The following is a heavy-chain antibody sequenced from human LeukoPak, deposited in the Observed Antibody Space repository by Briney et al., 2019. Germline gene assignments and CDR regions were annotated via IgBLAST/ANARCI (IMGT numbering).Heavy chain of an antibody. Sequence: PSETLPLTCTVSGYSISSGYYWGWIRQPPGKGLEWIGSIYHSGSTYYNPSLKSRVTISVDTSKNQFSLKLSSVTAADTAVYYCARSNCGGDCYSQNLFDYWGQGTLVTVSS. V-gene: IGHV4-38-2*02. J-gene: IGHJ4*02. CDR2: IYHSGST. CDR1: GYSISSGYY. CDR3: ARSNCGGDCYSQNLFDY. D-gene: IGHD2-21*01.